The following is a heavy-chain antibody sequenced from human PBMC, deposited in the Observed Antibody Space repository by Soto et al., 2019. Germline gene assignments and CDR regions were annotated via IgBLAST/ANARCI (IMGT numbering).Heavy chain of an antibody. J-gene: IGHJ6*02. D-gene: IGHD3-10*01. CDR1: GFTFSNYG. Sequence: GGSLRLSCAASGFTFSNYGLHWVRQAPGRGLEWVAVISYDGDNKYYADSVEGRFTISRDNSNNTLYLQMNSLRAEDTAVYYCAKDIALVRGVIIDLDVWGQGTTVTVSS. CDR3: AKDIALVRGVIIDLDV. V-gene: IGHV3-30*18. CDR2: ISYDGDNK.